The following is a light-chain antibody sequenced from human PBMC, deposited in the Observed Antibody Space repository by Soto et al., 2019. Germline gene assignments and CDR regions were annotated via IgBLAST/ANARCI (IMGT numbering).Light chain of an antibody. CDR2: GAS. J-gene: IGKJ5*01. CDR1: QSISSNS. V-gene: IGKV3-20*01. CDR3: QQYGSSPRIS. Sequence: MVLTQSPGPLSLSPGERATLSCRSSQSISSNSLAWYQQKPGQAPRLFIYGASSRATGIPDRFIGSGSGTHFTLTISRLEPEDFALYYCQQYGSSPRISFGQGTRLEI.